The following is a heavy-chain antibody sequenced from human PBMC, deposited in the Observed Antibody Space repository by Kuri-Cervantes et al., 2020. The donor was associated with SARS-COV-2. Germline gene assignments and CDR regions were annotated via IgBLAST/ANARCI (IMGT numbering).Heavy chain of an antibody. CDR2: ISSSSSYI. D-gene: IGHD2-2*01. V-gene: IGHV3-21*01. J-gene: IGHJ4*02. CDR1: GFTFSSYS. Sequence: GGSLRLSCAASGFTFSSYSMNWVRQAPGKGLEWVSSISSSSSYIYYADPVKGRFTISRDNAKNSLYLQMNSLRAEDTAVYYCAREHCSSTSCYGLDYWGQGTLVTVSS. CDR3: AREHCSSTSCYGLDY.